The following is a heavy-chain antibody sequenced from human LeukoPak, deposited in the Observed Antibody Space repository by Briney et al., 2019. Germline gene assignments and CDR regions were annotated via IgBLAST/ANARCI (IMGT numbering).Heavy chain of an antibody. J-gene: IGHJ3*02. V-gene: IGHV1-24*01. Sequence: GASVKVSRKVSGYTLTELSMHWVRQAPGKGLEWMGGFDPEDGETIYAQKFQGRVTMTEDTSTDTAYMELSSLRSEDTAVYYCATDRGQSGSYYLAVDIWGQGTMVTVSS. CDR1: GYTLTELS. CDR3: ATDRGQSGSYYLAVDI. D-gene: IGHD1-26*01. CDR2: FDPEDGET.